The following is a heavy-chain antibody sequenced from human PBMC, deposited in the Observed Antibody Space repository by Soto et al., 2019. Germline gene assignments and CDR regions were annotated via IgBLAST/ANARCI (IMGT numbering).Heavy chain of an antibody. Sequence: QSGGSLRLSCAASGFTFDDYAMHWVRQGPGKGLEWVSRISWNSNTIVYADSVKGRFTISRDNAENSPYLQMNSLRAEDTAMYYCAKDTNSGGPAPIDYWGQGTMVTVSS. V-gene: IGHV3-9*01. J-gene: IGHJ4*02. CDR2: ISWNSNTI. CDR1: GFTFDDYA. CDR3: AKDTNSGGPAPIDY. D-gene: IGHD3-10*01.